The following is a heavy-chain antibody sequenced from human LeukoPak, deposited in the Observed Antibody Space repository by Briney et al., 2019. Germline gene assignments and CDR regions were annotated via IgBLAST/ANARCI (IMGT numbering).Heavy chain of an antibody. J-gene: IGHJ4*02. V-gene: IGHV4-39*07. CDR2: IYYSGST. CDR3: ARVSLGSSTWDPPSY. Sequence: SETLSLTCTVSGGSISSSSYYWGWIRQPPGKGLEWIGSIYYSGSTYYNPSLKSRVTISVDTSKNQFSLKLSSVTAADTAVYYCARVSLGSSTWDPPSYWGQGTLVTVSS. CDR1: GGSISSSSYY. D-gene: IGHD6-13*01.